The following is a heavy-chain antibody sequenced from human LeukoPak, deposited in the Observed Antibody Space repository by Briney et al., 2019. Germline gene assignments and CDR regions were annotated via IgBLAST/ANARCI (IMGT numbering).Heavy chain of an antibody. CDR3: ARDQVDTAMVTFDY. CDR2: ISGSAGST. Sequence: GGSLRLSCAASGFSFSDCAMSWVRQAPGRGLEWVSSISGSAGSTYYADSMKGRFTISRDNAKNSLYLQMNSLRAEDTAVYYCARDQVDTAMVTFDYWGQGTLVTVSS. D-gene: IGHD5-18*01. CDR1: GFSFSDCA. J-gene: IGHJ4*02. V-gene: IGHV3-23*01.